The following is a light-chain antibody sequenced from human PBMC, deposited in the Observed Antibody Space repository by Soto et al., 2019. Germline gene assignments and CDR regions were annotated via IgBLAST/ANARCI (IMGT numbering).Light chain of an antibody. CDR3: QQLKSNLIT. J-gene: IGKJ5*01. Sequence: LTQSPGTLSLSPGERATLSCRASQGINRFLAWYQQKPGKAPKLLIYAASTLQSGVPSRFSGSGSGTEFTLTISSLQPEDFATYYCQQLKSNLITFGQGTRLEIK. CDR1: QGINRF. CDR2: AAS. V-gene: IGKV1-9*01.